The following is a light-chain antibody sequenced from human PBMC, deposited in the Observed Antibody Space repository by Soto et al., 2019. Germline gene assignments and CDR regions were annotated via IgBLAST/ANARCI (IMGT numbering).Light chain of an antibody. J-gene: IGLJ2*01. CDR1: KLGDKY. V-gene: IGLV3-1*01. CDR3: QAWDSSTAV. Sequence: SYELTQPPSVSVSPGQTASITCSGDKLGDKYACWYQQKPGQSHVLVIYQDSKRPSGIPERFSGSNSGNKAPLTISGTQAMDEADYYCQAWDSSTAVFGGGTKLTVL. CDR2: QDS.